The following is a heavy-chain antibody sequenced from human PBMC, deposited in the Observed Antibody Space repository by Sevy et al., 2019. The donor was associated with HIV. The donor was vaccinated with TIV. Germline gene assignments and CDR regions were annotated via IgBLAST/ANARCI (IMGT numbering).Heavy chain of an antibody. CDR1: GYSFTGFY. CDR3: VRRYFGSGSYRLLY. J-gene: IGHJ4*02. CDR2: INPNNRDA. Sequence: ASVKVSCKASGYSFTGFYIHWMRQAPGQGLEWMGWINPNNRDAKYAQKYQGRVTMTRDTSATTTYMELTSLRSEDTAMYYCVRRYFGSGSYRLLYWGQGAPVTVSS. D-gene: IGHD3-10*01. V-gene: IGHV1-2*02.